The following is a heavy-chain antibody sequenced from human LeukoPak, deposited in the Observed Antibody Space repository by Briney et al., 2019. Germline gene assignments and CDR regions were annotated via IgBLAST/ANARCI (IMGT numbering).Heavy chain of an antibody. CDR3: AAPILTGYYFPGNFDY. Sequence: PGGSLRLSCAASGFTFSSYAMSWVRQAPGKGLEWVSAISGSGGSTYYADSVKGRFTISRDNSKNTLYLQMNSLRAEDTAVYYCAAPILTGYYFPGNFDYWDQGTLVTVSS. J-gene: IGHJ4*02. D-gene: IGHD3-9*01. CDR1: GFTFSSYA. V-gene: IGHV3-23*01. CDR2: ISGSGGST.